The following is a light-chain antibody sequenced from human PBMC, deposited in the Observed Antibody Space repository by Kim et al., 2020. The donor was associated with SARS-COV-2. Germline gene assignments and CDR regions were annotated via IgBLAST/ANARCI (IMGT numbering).Light chain of an antibody. J-gene: IGLJ1*01. V-gene: IGLV6-57*03. CDR3: QSYDSSNHV. Sequence: GKPVTLSCTRSSGSIASISVHSYQPRPGSAPNTVIYADNPRPSGVPDRFSGSIDRASNSASLTISGLKTEDEADYFCQSYDSSNHVFGTGTRSPS. CDR1: SGSIASIS. CDR2: ADN.